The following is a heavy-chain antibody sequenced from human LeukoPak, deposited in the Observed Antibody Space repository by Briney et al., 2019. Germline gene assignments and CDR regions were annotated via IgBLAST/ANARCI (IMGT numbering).Heavy chain of an antibody. D-gene: IGHD5-24*01. Sequence: GGSLRLSCAASGFTFSSYWMSWVRQAPGKGLEWVSYISSSGSTIYYADSVKGRFTISRDNAKNSLYLQMNSLRAEDTAVYYCARDNVEMATTADYWGQGTLVTVSS. J-gene: IGHJ4*02. CDR2: ISSSGSTI. CDR3: ARDNVEMATTADY. V-gene: IGHV3-48*04. CDR1: GFTFSSYW.